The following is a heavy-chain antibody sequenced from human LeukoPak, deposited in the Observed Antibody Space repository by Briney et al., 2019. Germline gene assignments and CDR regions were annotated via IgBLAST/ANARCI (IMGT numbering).Heavy chain of an antibody. CDR3: ARDPYTYCSGGSCYLSAFDY. CDR2: ISGSGGST. CDR1: GFTFSSYA. D-gene: IGHD2-15*01. Sequence: GGSLRLSCAASGFTFSSYAMSWVRQAPGKGLEWVSAISGSGGSTYYADSVKGRFTISRDNAKNSLYLQMNSLRAEDTAVYYCARDPYTYCSGGSCYLSAFDYWGQGTLVTVSS. V-gene: IGHV3-23*01. J-gene: IGHJ4*02.